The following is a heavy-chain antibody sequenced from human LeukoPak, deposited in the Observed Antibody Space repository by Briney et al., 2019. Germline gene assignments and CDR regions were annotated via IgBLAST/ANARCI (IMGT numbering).Heavy chain of an antibody. CDR2: INPHSGGT. J-gene: IGHJ5*01. D-gene: IGHD2-15*01. V-gene: IGHV1-2*02. CDR1: GYTFSDHY. CDR3: MRSVGSTNWYAY. Sequence: ASVKVSCKASGYTFSDHYIHWVRQAPGQGLEWMGWINPHSGGTNSAQKFQGRVTMTRDTSISTAYMELNNLRSDDAAVYYCMRSVGSTNWYAYWGQGTHVIVSS.